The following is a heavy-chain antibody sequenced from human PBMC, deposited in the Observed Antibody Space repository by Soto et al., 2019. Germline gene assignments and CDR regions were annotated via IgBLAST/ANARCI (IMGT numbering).Heavy chain of an antibody. Sequence: ASVKVSCKASGGTFSSYAISWVRQAPGQGLEWMGWMNPNSGNTGYAQKFQGRVTMTRNTSISTAYMELSSLRSEDTAVYYCARAGYCSGGSCYVGGDYWGQGTLVTVSS. J-gene: IGHJ4*02. CDR3: ARAGYCSGGSCYVGGDY. CDR1: GGTFSSYA. V-gene: IGHV1-8*02. D-gene: IGHD2-15*01. CDR2: MNPNSGNT.